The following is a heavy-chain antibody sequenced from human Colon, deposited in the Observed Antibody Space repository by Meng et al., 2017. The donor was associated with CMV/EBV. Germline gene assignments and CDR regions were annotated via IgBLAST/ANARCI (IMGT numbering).Heavy chain of an antibody. CDR3: ARRAARQGDLDF. CDR2: IHYSGSA. J-gene: IGHJ4*02. Sequence: GSLRLSCSVSGDSINNTRFYWSWIRQPPGKGLDYIAAIHYSGSAFYSPSLKSRLTISIDTSKSQFSLKVTSVTAADTAVYYCARRAARQGDLDFWGQGTLVTVSS. D-gene: IGHD6-6*01. V-gene: IGHV4-39*01. CDR1: GDSINNTRFY.